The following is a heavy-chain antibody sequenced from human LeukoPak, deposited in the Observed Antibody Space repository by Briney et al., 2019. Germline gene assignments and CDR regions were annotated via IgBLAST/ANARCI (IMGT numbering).Heavy chain of an antibody. CDR2: IYLGGST. J-gene: IGHJ4*02. V-gene: IGHV4-39*07. CDR1: GGSISTNSYY. D-gene: IGHD2-21*01. Sequence: SETLSLTCTVSGGSISTNSYYWGWIRQSPGKGLEWIGSIYLGGSTYYNPSLKSRLTISIDTSKNQFSLRLSSVTAADTAVYYCARVGAVIGHGDFDHWGQGTLVTVSS. CDR3: ARVGAVIGHGDFDH.